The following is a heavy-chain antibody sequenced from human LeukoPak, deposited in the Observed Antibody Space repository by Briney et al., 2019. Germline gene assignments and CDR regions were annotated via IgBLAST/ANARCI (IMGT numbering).Heavy chain of an antibody. D-gene: IGHD3-10*01. V-gene: IGHV3-74*01. CDR1: GFTLSSHW. CDR2: INSDGTST. J-gene: IGHJ4*02. Sequence: GGSLRLSCAASGFTLSSHWMHWVRQAPGKGLVWVSRINSDGTSTTYADSVKGRFTVSRDNANSTLHLQMSSLRVDNTAVYYCASGIYYGSGIYRNDYHWGQGTLVTVSS. CDR3: ASGIYYGSGIYRNDYH.